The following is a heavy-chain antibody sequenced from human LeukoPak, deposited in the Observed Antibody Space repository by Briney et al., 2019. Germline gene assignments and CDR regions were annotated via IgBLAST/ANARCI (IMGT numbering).Heavy chain of an antibody. CDR1: GESFSDYH. D-gene: IGHD4-17*01. J-gene: IGHJ6*02. Sequence: PSETLSLTCAVYGESFSDYHWSWIRQPPGRGLEWIGEVNHSGITKYNPSLKSRVTISADTSKNQFSLKVGSVTAADTAVYYCARNYGDYVSSWARGSDGMDVWGQGTTVTVSS. CDR2: VNHSGIT. V-gene: IGHV4-34*01. CDR3: ARNYGDYVSSWARGSDGMDV.